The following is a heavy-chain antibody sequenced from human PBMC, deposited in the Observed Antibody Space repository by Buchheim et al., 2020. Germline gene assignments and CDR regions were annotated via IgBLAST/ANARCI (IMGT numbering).Heavy chain of an antibody. CDR3: AKEGDDDFWSAYYS. Sequence: EVQLLESGGGLVQPGGSLRLSCAASGFIFSSYVMTWVRQAPGKGLEWVSSISGSGGRTYFAESVKGRFTISRDNSKNTVYLQMSSLRAEDTALYYCAKEGDDDFWSAYYSWGQGTL. CDR2: ISGSGGRT. J-gene: IGHJ4*02. V-gene: IGHV3-23*01. D-gene: IGHD3-3*01. CDR1: GFIFSSYV.